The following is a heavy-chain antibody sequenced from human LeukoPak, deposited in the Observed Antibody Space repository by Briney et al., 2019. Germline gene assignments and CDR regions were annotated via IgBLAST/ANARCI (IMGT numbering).Heavy chain of an antibody. V-gene: IGHV3-7*01. CDR1: GFTFSSFY. Sequence: GGSLRLSCAASGFTFSSFYMAWVRQAPGKGLEWVAKINRDGSVKDYVDSLKGRFTISRDNAQNSVYLQMNSLRAEDTSVYFCTVAMGDYFDSWGQGTLVTVSS. CDR3: TVAMGDYFDS. J-gene: IGHJ4*02. D-gene: IGHD3-16*01. CDR2: INRDGSVK.